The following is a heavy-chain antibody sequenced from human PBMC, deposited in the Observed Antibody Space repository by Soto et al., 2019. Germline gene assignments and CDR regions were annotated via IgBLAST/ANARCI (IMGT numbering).Heavy chain of an antibody. CDR2: IYYSGST. V-gene: IGHV4-30-4*01. Sequence: QVQLQESGPGLVKPSQTLSLTCTVSGGSISSDNYFWSWIRQPPGKGLEWIGYIYYSGSTYYNSSLKSRVTISIDTSKNQFFLELSSVTAADTAVYYCARASQGDFLDSWGQGTLVTVSS. D-gene: IGHD2-21*02. J-gene: IGHJ4*02. CDR3: ARASQGDFLDS. CDR1: GGSISSDNYF.